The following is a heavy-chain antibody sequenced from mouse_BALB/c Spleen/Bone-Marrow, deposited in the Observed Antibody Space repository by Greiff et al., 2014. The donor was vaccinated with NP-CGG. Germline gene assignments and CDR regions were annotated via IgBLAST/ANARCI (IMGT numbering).Heavy chain of an antibody. CDR2: IWGDGST. Sequence: VKLVESGPGLVAPSQSLSITCTVSGFSFTDYGVNWVRQPPGKNLEWLGMIWGDGSTDYNSALKSRLSISKDNSQSQVFLKMNSLETDDTARYYCARDLYYYGFDYWGQGTTLTVSS. J-gene: IGHJ2*01. V-gene: IGHV2-6-7*01. CDR3: ARDLYYYGFDY. D-gene: IGHD1-1*01. CDR1: GFSFTDYG.